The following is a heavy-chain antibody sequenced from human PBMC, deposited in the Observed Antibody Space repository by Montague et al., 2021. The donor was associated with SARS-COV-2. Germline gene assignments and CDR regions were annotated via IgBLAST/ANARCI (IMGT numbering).Heavy chain of an antibody. CDR3: ARGWNYAFDI. CDR1: GDSVSRHNPA. D-gene: IGHD1-7*01. Sequence: CAISGDSVSRHNPAWNWIRQSPSTGLEWLGRTFYGSSCHTDYAVSVKSRITISPDTSKNQFSLHLNSVTPEDTAVYYCARGWNYAFDIWSQGTMVTVSS. J-gene: IGHJ3*02. V-gene: IGHV6-1*01. CDR2: TFYGSSCHT.